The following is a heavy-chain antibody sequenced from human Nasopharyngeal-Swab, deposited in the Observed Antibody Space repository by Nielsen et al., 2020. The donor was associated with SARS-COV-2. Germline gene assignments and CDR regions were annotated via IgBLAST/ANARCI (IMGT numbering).Heavy chain of an antibody. J-gene: IGHJ4*02. CDR2: ISGSGGST. Sequence: GESLKISCAASGFAFSSYAMSWVRQAPGKGLEWVSAISGSGGSTYYADSVKGRFTISRDNSKNTLYLHMNSLRAEDTAVYYCAKVADTYYYDSSYFDYRGQGTLVTVSS. CDR3: AKVADTYYYDSSYFDY. V-gene: IGHV3-23*01. CDR1: GFAFSSYA. D-gene: IGHD3-22*01.